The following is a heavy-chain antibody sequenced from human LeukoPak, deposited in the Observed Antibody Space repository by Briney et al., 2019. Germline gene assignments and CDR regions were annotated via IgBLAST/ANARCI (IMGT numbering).Heavy chain of an antibody. CDR3: ARTVAGWYYFDY. V-gene: IGHV3-20*04. CDR2: INWNGGST. D-gene: IGHD6-19*01. J-gene: IGHJ4*02. CDR1: GFTSDDYG. Sequence: GGSLRLSCAASGFTSDDYGMSWVRQAPGKGLEWVSGINWNGGSTGYADSVKGRFTISRDNAKNSLYLQMNSLRAEDTALYYCARTVAGWYYFDYWGQGTLVTVSS.